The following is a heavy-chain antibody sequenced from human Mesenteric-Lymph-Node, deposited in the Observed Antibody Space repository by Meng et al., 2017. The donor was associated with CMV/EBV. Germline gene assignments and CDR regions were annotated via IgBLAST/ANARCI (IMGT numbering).Heavy chain of an antibody. V-gene: IGHV1-46*01. CDR2: INPSAGST. CDR3: ARDLAEGGIAAAGPY. J-gene: IGHJ4*02. CDR1: GYTFTSYY. D-gene: IGHD6-13*01. Sequence: ASVKVSCKASGYTFTSYYMHWVRQDPGQGLEWMGIINPSAGSTSYAQKFQGRVTLTRDTSTSTVYLELSSLRSEDTAVYYCARDLAEGGIAAAGPYWGQGTLVTVSS.